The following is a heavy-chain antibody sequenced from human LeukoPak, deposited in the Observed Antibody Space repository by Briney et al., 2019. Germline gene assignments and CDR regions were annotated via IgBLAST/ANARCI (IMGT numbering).Heavy chain of an antibody. CDR3: ARGYYYYYMDV. J-gene: IGHJ6*03. V-gene: IGHV4-59*11. CDR2: IYYSGST. CDR1: GDSISSHY. Sequence: SETLSLTCTVSGDSISSHYWSWIRQPPGKGLEWIGYIYYSGSTNYNPSLKSRVTISVDTSKNQFSLKLSSVTAADTAVYYCARGYYYYYMDVWGKGTTVTVSS.